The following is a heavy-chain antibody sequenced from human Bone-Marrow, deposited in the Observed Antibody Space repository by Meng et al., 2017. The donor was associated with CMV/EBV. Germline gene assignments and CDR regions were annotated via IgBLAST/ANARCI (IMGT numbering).Heavy chain of an antibody. J-gene: IGHJ3*02. CDR3: SKGSVYCSSTSCYLDAFDI. V-gene: IGHV3-7*03. CDR2: IKPDGSEK. CDR1: GFTFNTYW. D-gene: IGHD2-2*01. Sequence: GESLKISCAASGFTFNTYWMSWVRQAPGKGLEWVANIKPDGSEKYYVDSVKGRFTISRYNAKNSLYLQMNSLRAEDTALYYCSKGSVYCSSTSCYLDAFDIWGQGTMVTVSS.